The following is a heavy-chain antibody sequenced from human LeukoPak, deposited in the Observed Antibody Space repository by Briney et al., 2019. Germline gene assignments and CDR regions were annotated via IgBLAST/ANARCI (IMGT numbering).Heavy chain of an antibody. CDR2: ISSSSSTI. J-gene: IGHJ3*02. Sequence: PGGSLRLSCAASGFTFSSYAMHWVRQAPGKGLEWVSYISSSSSTIYYADSVKGRFTISRDNAKNSLYLQMNSLRAEDTAVYYCARDEEQPPGSSCVFDIWGQGTMVTVSS. V-gene: IGHV3-48*04. D-gene: IGHD6-6*01. CDR1: GFTFSSYA. CDR3: ARDEEQPPGSSCVFDI.